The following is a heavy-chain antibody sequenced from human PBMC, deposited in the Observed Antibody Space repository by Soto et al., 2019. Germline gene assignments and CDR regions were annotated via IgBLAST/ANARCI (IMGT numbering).Heavy chain of an antibody. CDR2: ISAAGDP. Sequence: EVQLVESGGGLVQPGGSLRLSCEASGFTFRNYDMHWVRQGTGKGLEWVSGISAAGDPDYADSVEGRFTISRENAQNSFFLKMNSLRVGDTAVYYCASTDRDFYGLDVWGQGTTVIVSS. J-gene: IGHJ6*02. CDR3: ASTDRDFYGLDV. CDR1: GFTFRNYD. V-gene: IGHV3-13*05.